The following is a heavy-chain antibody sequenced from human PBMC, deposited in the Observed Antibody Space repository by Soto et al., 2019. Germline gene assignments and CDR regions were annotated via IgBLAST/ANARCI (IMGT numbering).Heavy chain of an antibody. CDR2: IKSKTDGGTI. V-gene: IGHV3-15*01. CDR1: GLTFRNAW. J-gene: IGHJ6*02. Sequence: GVSLRLSCAASGLTFRNAWMTWVRQAPGKGLEWVGRIKSKTDGGTIDYAAPVKGRLTISRDDSRNTLYLQMNSLKSEDTAAYYCTRSLAAVGNDYYYYGMAVWGQGTTVTVSS. CDR3: TRSLAAVGNDYYYYGMAV. D-gene: IGHD6-13*01.